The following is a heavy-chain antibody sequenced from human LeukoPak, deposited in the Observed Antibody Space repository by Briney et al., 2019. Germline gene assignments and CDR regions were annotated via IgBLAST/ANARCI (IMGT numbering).Heavy chain of an antibody. V-gene: IGHV3-15*01. CDR3: TTRLSQDYGPGTNWFDP. CDR2: IKSKTDGGTT. J-gene: IGHJ5*02. D-gene: IGHD3-10*01. Sequence: GGSLRLSCAASGFTFSNAWMSWVRQAPGKGLEWVGRIKSKTDGGTTDYAAPVKGRFTISRDDSKNTLYLQMNSLKTEDTAVYYCTTRLSQDYGPGTNWFDPWGQGTLVTVSS. CDR1: GFTFSNAW.